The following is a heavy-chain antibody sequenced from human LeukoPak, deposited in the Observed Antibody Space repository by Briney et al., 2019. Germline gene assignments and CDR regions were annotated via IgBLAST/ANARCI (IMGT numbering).Heavy chain of an antibody. CDR1: GGSFSGYY. J-gene: IGHJ6*03. CDR2: INHSGST. CDR3: ARVSYYYYYMDV. Sequence: PSETLSLTCAVYGGSFSGYYWSWIRQPPGKGLEWIGEINHSGSTNYNPSFKSRVTISVDTSKNQFSLKLSSVTAADTAVYYCARVSYYYYYMDVWGKGTTVTVSS. V-gene: IGHV4-34*01. D-gene: IGHD3-22*01.